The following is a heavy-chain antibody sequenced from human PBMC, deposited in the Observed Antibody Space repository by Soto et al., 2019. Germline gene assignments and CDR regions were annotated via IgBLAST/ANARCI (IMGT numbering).Heavy chain of an antibody. CDR1: GGSISSGDYY. J-gene: IGHJ6*02. CDR3: ARYYDILTGYYSSGMDV. D-gene: IGHD3-9*01. V-gene: IGHV4-30-4*01. Sequence: PSETLSLTCTVSGGSISSGDYYWSWIRQPPGKGLEWIGYIYYSGSTYYNPSLKSRVTISVDTSKNQFSLKLSSVTAADTAVYYCARYYDILTGYYSSGMDVWGQGTTVTSP. CDR2: IYYSGST.